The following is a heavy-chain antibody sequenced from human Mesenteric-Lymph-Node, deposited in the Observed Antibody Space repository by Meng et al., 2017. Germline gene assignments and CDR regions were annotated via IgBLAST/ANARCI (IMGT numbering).Heavy chain of an antibody. Sequence: QVQLQESGPGLGKPSQTLSLTCTVSGGSISSGSHSWSWIRQHPGKGLEWIAYIYYSASTYYNPSLKSRVILSVDTSKNQFSLKLSSVTAADTDVYYCARVDSSGYFLDYWGQGTLVTVSS. V-gene: IGHV4-31*03. D-gene: IGHD3-22*01. CDR1: GGSISSGSHS. CDR2: IYYSAST. J-gene: IGHJ4*01. CDR3: ARVDSSGYFLDY.